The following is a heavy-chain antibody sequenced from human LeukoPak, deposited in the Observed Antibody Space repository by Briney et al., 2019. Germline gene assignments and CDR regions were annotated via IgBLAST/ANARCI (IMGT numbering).Heavy chain of an antibody. CDR3: VRGSTWFDY. Sequence: SETLSLTCTVSGGSIIDYYWNWIRQPPGKGLEWIGYIYYSGSTNYNPSLKSRVTLSVDTSKNQFSLNLNSVTAADTAVYYSVRGSTWFDYWGQGTLVTVSS. CDR1: GGSIIDYY. CDR2: IYYSGST. D-gene: IGHD6-13*01. J-gene: IGHJ4*02. V-gene: IGHV4-59*01.